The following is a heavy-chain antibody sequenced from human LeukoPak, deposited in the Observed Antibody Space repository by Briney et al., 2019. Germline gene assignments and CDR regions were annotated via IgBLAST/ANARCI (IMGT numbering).Heavy chain of an antibody. CDR2: IYTSGST. Sequence: SETLSLTCTVSGGSISSYYWSWIRQPAGKGLEWIGRIYTSGSTNYNPSLKSRVTMSVDTSKNQFSLKLSSVIAADTAVYYCARDRPTLWFGEGNWFDPWGQGTLVTVSS. D-gene: IGHD3-10*01. CDR3: ARDRPTLWFGEGNWFDP. J-gene: IGHJ5*02. CDR1: GGSISSYY. V-gene: IGHV4-4*07.